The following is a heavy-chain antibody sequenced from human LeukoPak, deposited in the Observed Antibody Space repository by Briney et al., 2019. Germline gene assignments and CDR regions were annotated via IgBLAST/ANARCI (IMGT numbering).Heavy chain of an antibody. CDR1: GFTFNDHA. CDR2: INWNGDNI. J-gene: IGHJ3*02. Sequence: PGGSLRLSCAASGFTFNDHAMYWVRQAPGKGLEWVSGINWNGDNIGYADSVRGRFTISRDAAKNSLFLQMNSLRVEDTALYYCARASYYYDTTGLGAVDIWGQGTMVTVSS. D-gene: IGHD3-22*01. V-gene: IGHV3-9*01. CDR3: ARASYYYDTTGLGAVDI.